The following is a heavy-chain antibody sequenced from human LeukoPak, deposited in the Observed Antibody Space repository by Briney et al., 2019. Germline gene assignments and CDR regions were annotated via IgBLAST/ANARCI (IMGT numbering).Heavy chain of an antibody. CDR2: TYYRSKWYN. CDR3: ARHRSSFGAVDY. Sequence: SQTLSLTCAISGDSVSSNSAAWNWIRQSPWRGSEWLGRTYYRSKWYNEYAVSVKSRITISPDTSKNQFSLQLNSVTPEDTAVYYCARHRSSFGAVDYWGQGILVTVSS. D-gene: IGHD6-13*01. V-gene: IGHV6-1*01. CDR1: GDSVSSNSAA. J-gene: IGHJ4*02.